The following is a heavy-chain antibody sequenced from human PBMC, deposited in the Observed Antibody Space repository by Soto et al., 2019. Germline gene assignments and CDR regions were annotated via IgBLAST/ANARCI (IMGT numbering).Heavy chain of an antibody. CDR2: IYNSGNT. V-gene: IGHV4-61*08. J-gene: IGHJ4*02. CDR3: AREGRVATFDY. CDR1: GGSVSSGGYF. Sequence: QVQLQESGPGLVKPSETLSLTCNVSGGSVSSGGYFWSWIRQPPGKGLEWIGYIYNSGNTKYNPSLKSRVTISADTSKNQFSLKLSSVTAADTAVYHCAREGRVATFDYWGQGSLVTVSS. D-gene: IGHD5-12*01.